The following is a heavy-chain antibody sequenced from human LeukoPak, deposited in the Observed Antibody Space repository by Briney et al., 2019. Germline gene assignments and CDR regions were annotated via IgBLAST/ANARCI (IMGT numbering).Heavy chain of an antibody. CDR1: GDSISSSDW. V-gene: IGHV4-4*02. CDR2: IYRSGST. CDR3: ATPGAMIRGVRGYFDY. Sequence: SGTLSLTCAVSGDSISSSDWWSWVRQPPGKGLEWIGEIYRSGSTNYNPSLRSRVTISVDKSKNQFSLRLNSVTAADTAVYYCATPGAMIRGVRGYFDYWGQGTLVTVSS. J-gene: IGHJ4*02. D-gene: IGHD3-10*01.